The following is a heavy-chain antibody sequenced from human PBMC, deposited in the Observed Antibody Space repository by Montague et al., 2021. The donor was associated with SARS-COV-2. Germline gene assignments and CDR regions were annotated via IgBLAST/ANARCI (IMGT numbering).Heavy chain of an antibody. V-gene: IGHV3-48*03. CDR1: GFTFSNYE. CDR3: ARASYYYDGGGFPLLDY. Sequence: SLRLSCAASGFTFSNYEMNWVRQAPGRGLEWLSDISSSGSPIYYADSVKGRSTISRDNAKNSLYLQMNSLRAEDTALYYCARASYYYDGGGFPLLDYWGQGTLVTVSS. J-gene: IGHJ4*02. D-gene: IGHD3-22*01. CDR2: ISSSGSPI.